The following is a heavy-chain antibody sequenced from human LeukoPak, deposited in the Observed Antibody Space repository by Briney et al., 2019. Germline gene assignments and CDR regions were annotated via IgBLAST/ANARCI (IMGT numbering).Heavy chain of an antibody. Sequence: GGSLRLSRAASGFTFSSYGMHWVREPPGKGREWVAVIWYDGSNKYYADSVKGRFTIPRDNSKNTLYLQMNSLRAEDTAVYYCAKEYNSGDWGQGTLVTVSS. V-gene: IGHV3-33*06. CDR1: GFTFSSYG. J-gene: IGHJ4*02. CDR2: IWYDGSNK. D-gene: IGHD1-1*01. CDR3: AKEYNSGD.